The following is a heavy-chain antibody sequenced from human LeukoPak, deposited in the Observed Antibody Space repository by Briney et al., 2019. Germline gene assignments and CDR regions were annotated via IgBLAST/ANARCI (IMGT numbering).Heavy chain of an antibody. Sequence: ASVKVSCKASGYTFTGYYMHWVRQAPGQGLEWMGWINPNSGGTNYAQKFQGWVTMTRDTSISTAYMELSRLRSDDTAVYYCAREYYGSGSYYRWFDPWGQGTLVTVSS. V-gene: IGHV1-2*04. CDR2: INPNSGGT. CDR3: AREYYGSGSYYRWFDP. CDR1: GYTFTGYY. D-gene: IGHD3-10*01. J-gene: IGHJ5*02.